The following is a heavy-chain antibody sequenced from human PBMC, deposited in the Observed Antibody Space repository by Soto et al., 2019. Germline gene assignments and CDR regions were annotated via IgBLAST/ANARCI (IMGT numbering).Heavy chain of an antibody. Sequence: PGGSLRLSCAASGLAFSSYAMGWVRQAPGKGLEWVSAISGGTYYADSVKGRFTISRDNSRDTLYLRMNSLRAEDTAVYYCARDFGSYPYYFDYWGQGTLVTVSS. CDR2: ISGGT. V-gene: IGHV3-23*01. CDR1: GLAFSSYA. D-gene: IGHD1-26*01. CDR3: ARDFGSYPYYFDY. J-gene: IGHJ4*02.